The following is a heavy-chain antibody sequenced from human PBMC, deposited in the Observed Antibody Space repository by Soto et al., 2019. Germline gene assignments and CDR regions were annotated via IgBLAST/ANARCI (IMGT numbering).Heavy chain of an antibody. V-gene: IGHV4-59*01. Sequence: TSETLSLTCTVSGGSISSYYWSWIRQPPGKGLEWIGYMYYSGSTNYNPSLKSRVTISVDTSKNQFSLKLSSVTASDTAVYYCGGKNYDSSGYLDYWGQGTLVTVSS. J-gene: IGHJ4*02. CDR1: GGSISSYY. D-gene: IGHD3-22*01. CDR2: MYYSGST. CDR3: GGKNYDSSGYLDY.